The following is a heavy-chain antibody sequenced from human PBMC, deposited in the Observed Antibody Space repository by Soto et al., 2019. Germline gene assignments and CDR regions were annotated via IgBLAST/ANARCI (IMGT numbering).Heavy chain of an antibody. J-gene: IGHJ4*02. Sequence: GWSLRLSCAASVFNFSSYAMQWVRQAPGKGLEWVAVISYDGGKKYYADSVKGRFTISRDNSKNTLYVEMNSLSAEDTAVYYCAREGQPAAGTTPHNWGQGTLVTVSS. CDR3: AREGQPAAGTTPHN. CDR2: ISYDGGKK. D-gene: IGHD6-13*01. V-gene: IGHV3-30*04. CDR1: VFNFSSYA.